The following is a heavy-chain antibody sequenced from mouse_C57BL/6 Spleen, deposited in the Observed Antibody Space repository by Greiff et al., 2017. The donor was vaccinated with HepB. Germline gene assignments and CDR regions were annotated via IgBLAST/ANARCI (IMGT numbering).Heavy chain of an antibody. D-gene: IGHD1-1*01. CDR2: IDPENGDT. J-gene: IGHJ4*01. V-gene: IGHV14-4*01. Sequence: EVKLVESGAELVRPGASVKLSCTASGFNIKDDYMHWVKQRPEQGLEWIGWIDPENGDTEYASKFQGKATITAVTSSTTAYLQLSSLTSEDTAVYYCTTDYGSSYAMDYWGQGTSVTVSS. CDR3: TTDYGSSYAMDY. CDR1: GFNIKDDY.